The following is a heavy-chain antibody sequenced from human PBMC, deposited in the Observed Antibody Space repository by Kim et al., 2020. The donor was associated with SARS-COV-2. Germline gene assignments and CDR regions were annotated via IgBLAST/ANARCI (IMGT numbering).Heavy chain of an antibody. D-gene: IGHD3-3*01. Sequence: ASVKVSCKASGYTFTGYYMHWVRQAPGQGLEWMGRINPNSGGTNYAQKFQGRVTMTRDTSISTAYMELSRLRSDDTAVYYCAREFGASFFWSGYSKRSTPEYFQHWGQGTLVTVSS. CDR3: AREFGASFFWSGYSKRSTPEYFQH. CDR2: INPNSGGT. J-gene: IGHJ1*01. CDR1: GYTFTGYY. V-gene: IGHV1-2*06.